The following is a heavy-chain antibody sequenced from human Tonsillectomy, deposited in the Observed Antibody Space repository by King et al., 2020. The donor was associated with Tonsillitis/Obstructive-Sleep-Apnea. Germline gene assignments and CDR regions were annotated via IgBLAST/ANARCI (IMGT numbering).Heavy chain of an antibody. Sequence: LQLQESGPGLVKPSETLSLTCTVSGGSISSSSYYWGWIRQPPGKGLEWIGGIYYSGSTYYNPSLKSRVTISVDTSRNQFSLKLSSVTAADTAVYYCARHGWRDIVVVPAAPLDYWGQGTLVTVSS. J-gene: IGHJ4*02. D-gene: IGHD2-2*01. CDR1: GGSISSSSYY. CDR2: IYYSGST. V-gene: IGHV4-39*01. CDR3: ARHGWRDIVVVPAAPLDY.